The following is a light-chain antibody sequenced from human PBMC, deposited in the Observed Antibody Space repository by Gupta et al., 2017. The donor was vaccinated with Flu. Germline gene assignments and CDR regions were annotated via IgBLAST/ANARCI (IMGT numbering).Light chain of an antibody. CDR3: QQYYSTPLT. Sequence: SLGERATINCKSSQTVLYTSNNKNYLAWYQQKPGQPPKLLIYWASTRESGVPDRFSGSGSGTDFTLTISSLQAEDVAVYYCQQYYSTPLTFGGGTKVEIK. J-gene: IGKJ4*01. V-gene: IGKV4-1*01. CDR1: QTVLYTSNNKNY. CDR2: WAS.